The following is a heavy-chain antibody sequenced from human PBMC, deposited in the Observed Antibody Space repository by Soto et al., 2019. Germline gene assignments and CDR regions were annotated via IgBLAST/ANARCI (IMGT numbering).Heavy chain of an antibody. D-gene: IGHD5-12*01. V-gene: IGHV3-13*01. Sequence: GGSLRLSCAASGFTFSSYDMHWVRQATGKGLEWVSAIGTAGDTYYPGSVKGRFTISRENAKNSLYLQMNSLRAEDTAVYYCARHKVSRSGLDPWWLRGNLDYYYYGMDVWGQGTTVTVSS. CDR1: GFTFSSYD. J-gene: IGHJ6*02. CDR2: IGTAGDT. CDR3: ARHKVSRSGLDPWWLRGNLDYYYYGMDV.